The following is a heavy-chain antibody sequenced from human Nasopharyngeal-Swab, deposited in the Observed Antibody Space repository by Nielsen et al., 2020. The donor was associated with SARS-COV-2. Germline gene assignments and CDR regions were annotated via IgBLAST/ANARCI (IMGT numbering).Heavy chain of an antibody. CDR3: VKGTTAPDI. CDR1: GFTFSASG. Sequence: GESLKISCAASGFTFSASGMSWVRMAPGKGLEWVSGISRSGGSVDHAGAVKGRFTTSRDNSKNMVFLQMDSLRVEDTAVYYCVKGTTAPDIWGQGTLVTVSS. CDR2: ISRSGGSV. V-gene: IGHV3-23*01. J-gene: IGHJ4*02. D-gene: IGHD1-7*01.